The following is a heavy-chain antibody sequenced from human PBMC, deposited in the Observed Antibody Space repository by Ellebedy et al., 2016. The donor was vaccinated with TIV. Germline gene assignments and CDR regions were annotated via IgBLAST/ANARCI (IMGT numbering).Heavy chain of an antibody. CDR1: GASISSRSSF. Sequence: SETLSLXFSVSGASISSRSSFLGPIRQLPGEGPAWIGMIYYSGRSYYTPSLNSRVTISIDTSKNQFSLNLRSVTAADTAVYYCARPLRSTVTTSIYFDYWGPGTLVTVSS. D-gene: IGHD4-17*01. CDR3: ARPLRSTVTTSIYFDY. CDR2: IYYSGRS. J-gene: IGHJ4*02. V-gene: IGHV4-39*01.